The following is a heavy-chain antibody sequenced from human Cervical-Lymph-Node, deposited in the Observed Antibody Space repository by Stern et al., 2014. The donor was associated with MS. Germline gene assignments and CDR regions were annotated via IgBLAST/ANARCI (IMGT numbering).Heavy chain of an antibody. CDR3: GREDGDFDY. CDR2: IWHDENNT. CDR1: GFTFSSHV. J-gene: IGHJ4*02. D-gene: IGHD2-8*01. Sequence: QVQLVQSGGGVVQPGGSLRLSCAASGFTFSSHVMHWVRPAPGKGLEWVAVIWHDENNTARSDSVKVQFNISRDNSNNTLSLQMNSLRSEDTAVYYWGREDGDFDYWGQGTLVTVSS. V-gene: IGHV3-30-3*01.